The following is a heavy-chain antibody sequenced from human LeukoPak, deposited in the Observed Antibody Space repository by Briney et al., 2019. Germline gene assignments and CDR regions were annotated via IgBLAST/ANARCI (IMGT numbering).Heavy chain of an antibody. CDR3: ARTIRNYYDSSGYETYYFDY. J-gene: IGHJ4*02. D-gene: IGHD3-22*01. V-gene: IGHV1-69*05. CDR2: IIPIFGTA. Sequence: SVKVSCKASGGTFSSYAISWVRQAPGQGLEWMGRIIPIFGTANYAQKFQGRVTITTDESTGTAYMELSSLRSEDTAVYYCARTIRNYYDSSGYETYYFDYWGQGTLVTVSS. CDR1: GGTFSSYA.